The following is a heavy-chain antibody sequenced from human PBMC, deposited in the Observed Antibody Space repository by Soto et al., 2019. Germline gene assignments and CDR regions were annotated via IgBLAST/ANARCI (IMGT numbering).Heavy chain of an antibody. V-gene: IGHV4-4*02. D-gene: IGHD3-10*01. CDR2: IYHSGNT. CDR3: ARRWGEGRVDY. J-gene: IGHJ4*02. CDR1: GGSISSSNW. Sequence: QVQLQESGPALVKPSGTLSLTCAVSGGSISSSNWWSWVRQPPGKGLEWIGEIYHSGNTNYNPSLKSRVTMAVDKSRNQFSLKLSSVTAADTAVYYCARRWGEGRVDYWGQGTLVTVSS.